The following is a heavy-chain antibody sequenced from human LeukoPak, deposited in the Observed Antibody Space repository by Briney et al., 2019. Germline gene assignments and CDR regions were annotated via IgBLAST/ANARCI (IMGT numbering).Heavy chain of an antibody. Sequence: SVEVSCKASGGTFSSYAISWVRQAPGQGLEWMGGIIPIFGTANYAQKFQGRVTITTDESTSTAYMELSSLRSEDTAVYYCARSGGRITMVRGVFLPPFDYWGQGTLVTVSS. CDR2: IIPIFGTA. D-gene: IGHD3-10*01. CDR1: GGTFSSYA. CDR3: ARSGGRITMVRGVFLPPFDY. V-gene: IGHV1-69*05. J-gene: IGHJ4*02.